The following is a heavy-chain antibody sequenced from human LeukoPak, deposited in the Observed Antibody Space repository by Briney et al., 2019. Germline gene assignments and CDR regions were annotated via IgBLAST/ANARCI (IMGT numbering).Heavy chain of an antibody. CDR2: ISSSSSYI. CDR3: ASLSPRYCSSTSCYTGAHMDV. Sequence: PGGSLRLSCAASGFTFNTYAMSWVRQAPGKGLEWVSSISSSSSYIYYADSVKGRFTISRDNAKNSLYLQMNSLRAEDTAVYYCASLSPRYCSSTSCYTGAHMDVWGKGTTVTVSS. V-gene: IGHV3-21*01. D-gene: IGHD2-2*02. J-gene: IGHJ6*03. CDR1: GFTFNTYA.